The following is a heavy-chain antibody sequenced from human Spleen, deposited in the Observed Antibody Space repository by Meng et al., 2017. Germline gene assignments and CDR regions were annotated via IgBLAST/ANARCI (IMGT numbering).Heavy chain of an antibody. Sequence: GESLKIPCAASGFTFSSYHMHGVRQTPGEGLVWVSRINTDASSTTYADSVKGRFTISRDNLKNTVYLQMNSLRAEDTAVYDCAKDRTQWLAEVDYWGQGTLVTVSS. J-gene: IGHJ4*02. V-gene: IGHV3-74*03. D-gene: IGHD6-19*01. CDR1: GFTFSSYH. CDR3: AKDRTQWLAEVDY. CDR2: INTDASST.